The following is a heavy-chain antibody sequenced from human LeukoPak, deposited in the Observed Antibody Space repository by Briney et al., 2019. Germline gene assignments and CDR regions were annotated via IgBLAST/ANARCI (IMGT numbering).Heavy chain of an antibody. J-gene: IGHJ3*02. CDR2: IIPIFGTA. CDR3: ARAQYRVDAFDI. Sequence: GASVKVSCKASGGTFSSYAISWVRQAPGQGLEWMGGIIPIFGTANYAQKFQGRVTITADESTSTAYMELSSLRSEDTAVYYCARAQYRVDAFDIWGQGTMVTVSS. V-gene: IGHV1-69*01. CDR1: GGTFSSYA. D-gene: IGHD2-2*01.